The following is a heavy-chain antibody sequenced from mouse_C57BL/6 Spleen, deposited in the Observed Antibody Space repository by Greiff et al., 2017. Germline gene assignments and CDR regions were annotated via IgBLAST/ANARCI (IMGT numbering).Heavy chain of an antibody. D-gene: IGHD1-1*01. Sequence: QVHVKQSGAELAKPGASVKLSCKASGYTFTSYWMHWVKQRPGQGLEWIGYINPSSGYTKYNQKFKDKATLTADKSSSTAYMQLSSLTYEDSAVYYCAYYYGSAWFAYWGQGTLVTVSA. J-gene: IGHJ3*01. CDR3: AYYYGSAWFAY. V-gene: IGHV1-7*01. CDR1: GYTFTSYW. CDR2: INPSSGYT.